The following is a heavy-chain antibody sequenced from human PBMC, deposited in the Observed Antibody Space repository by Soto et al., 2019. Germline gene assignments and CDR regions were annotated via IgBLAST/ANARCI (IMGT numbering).Heavy chain of an antibody. Sequence: SQTLSLTCVISGDSVSSNSAAWNWIRQSPSRGLEWLGRTYYRSKWYNDYAVSVKSRITINPDTSKNQFSLQLNSVTPEDTAVYYCARDRWSSSWYFDNWFDPWGQGTLVTVSS. V-gene: IGHV6-1*01. CDR1: GDSVSSNSAA. J-gene: IGHJ5*02. D-gene: IGHD6-13*01. CDR3: ARDRWSSSWYFDNWFDP. CDR2: TYYRSKWYN.